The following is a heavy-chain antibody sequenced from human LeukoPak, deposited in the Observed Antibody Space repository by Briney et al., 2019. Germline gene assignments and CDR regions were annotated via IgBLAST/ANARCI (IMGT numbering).Heavy chain of an antibody. CDR3: ARDHELYCSGGSCSRMDV. CDR1: GFTFSSYS. V-gene: IGHV3-21*01. D-gene: IGHD2-15*01. Sequence: GGSLRLSCAASGFTFSSYSMNWVRQAPGKGLEWVSSISSSSSYIYYADSVKGRFTISRDNARNSLYLQMNSLRAEDTAVYYCARDHELYCSGGSCSRMDVWGKGTTVTISS. J-gene: IGHJ6*03. CDR2: ISSSSSYI.